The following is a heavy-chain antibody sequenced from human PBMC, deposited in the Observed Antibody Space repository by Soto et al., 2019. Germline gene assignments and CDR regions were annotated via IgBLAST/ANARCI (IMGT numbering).Heavy chain of an antibody. D-gene: IGHD3-22*01. V-gene: IGHV3-48*03. J-gene: IGHJ3*02. CDR1: RFTFSAYE. CDR3: ATPDAMIVVDENAFDI. Sequence: SLRLSCAASRFTFSAYEMHWFRQAPGKGLEWVSYISTSGSTVYYADSVKGRFTISRDNSKNTLYLQMNSLRAEDTAVYYCATPDAMIVVDENAFDIWGQGTMVTVS. CDR2: ISTSGSTV.